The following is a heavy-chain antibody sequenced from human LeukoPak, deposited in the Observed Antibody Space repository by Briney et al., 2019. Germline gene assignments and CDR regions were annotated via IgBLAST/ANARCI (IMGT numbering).Heavy chain of an antibody. J-gene: IGHJ4*02. D-gene: IGHD3-16*01. Sequence: EASETLSLTCSVSGGSIRSYYWSWIRQPPGKGLEWIGRIYTSGSTNYNPSLKSRVTMSVDTSKNQFSLKLSSVTAADTAVYYCARESGSLREPPRLDYWGQGTLVTVSS. CDR1: GGSIRSYY. V-gene: IGHV4-4*07. CDR2: IYTSGST. CDR3: ARESGSLREPPRLDY.